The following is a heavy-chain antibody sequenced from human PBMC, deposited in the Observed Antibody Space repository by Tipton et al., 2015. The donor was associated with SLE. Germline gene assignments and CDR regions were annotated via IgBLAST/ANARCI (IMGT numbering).Heavy chain of an antibody. D-gene: IGHD3-9*01. CDR2: INHSGST. CDR3: ARWGVLRYFYWLSTSFDP. J-gene: IGHJ5*02. Sequence: TLSLTCAVYGGSFSGYYWSWIRQPPGKGLEWIGEINHSGSTNYNPSLKSRVTISVDTSKNQFSLKLSSVTATDAAVYYCARWGVLRYFYWLSTSFDPWGQGTLVTGTS. V-gene: IGHV4-34*01. CDR1: GGSFSGYY.